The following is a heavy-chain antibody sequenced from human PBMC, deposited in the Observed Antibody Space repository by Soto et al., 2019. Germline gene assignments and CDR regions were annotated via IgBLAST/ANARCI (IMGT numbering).Heavy chain of an antibody. D-gene: IGHD6-19*01. Sequence: QVQLQESGPGLVKPSETLSLTCTVSGGSISSYYWSWIRQPPGKGLEWIGYIYYSGSTNYNPSLKSRVTISVDTSKNQFSLKLSSVTAADTAVYYCARAQWLVRGNWYFDLWGRGTLVTVSS. V-gene: IGHV4-59*01. J-gene: IGHJ2*01. CDR2: IYYSGST. CDR3: ARAQWLVRGNWYFDL. CDR1: GGSISSYY.